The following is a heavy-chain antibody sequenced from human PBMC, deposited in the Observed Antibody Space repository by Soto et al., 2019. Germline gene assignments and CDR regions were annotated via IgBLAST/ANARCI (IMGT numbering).Heavy chain of an antibody. CDR1: GGSFSGYY. Sequence: SETLYLTCAVYGGSFSGYYWSWIRQPPGKGLEWIGEINHSGSTNYNPSLKSRVTISVDTSKNQFSLKLSSVTAADTAVYYCARGQRVVLRKASAFDIWGQGTMVTVSS. CDR2: INHSGST. CDR3: ARGQRVVLRKASAFDI. J-gene: IGHJ3*02. D-gene: IGHD3-22*01. V-gene: IGHV4-34*01.